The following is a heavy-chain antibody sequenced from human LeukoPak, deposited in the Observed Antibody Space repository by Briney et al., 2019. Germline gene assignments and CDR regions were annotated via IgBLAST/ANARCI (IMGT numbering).Heavy chain of an antibody. CDR3: ASGGYGDYFRTIDY. J-gene: IGHJ4*02. CDR2: INHSGST. Sequence: PLETLSLTCAVYGGSFSGYYWSWIRQPPGKGLEWIGEINHSGSTNYNPSLKSRVTISVDTSKNQFSLKLSSVTAADTAVYYCASGGYGDYFRTIDYWGQGTLVTVSS. CDR1: GGSFSGYY. V-gene: IGHV4-34*01. D-gene: IGHD4-17*01.